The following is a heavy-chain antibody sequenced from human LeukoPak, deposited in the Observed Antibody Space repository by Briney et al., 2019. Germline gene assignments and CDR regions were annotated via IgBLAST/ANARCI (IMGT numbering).Heavy chain of an antibody. CDR1: GFTFDDYG. D-gene: IGHD6-13*01. Sequence: GGSLRLSCAASGFTFDDYGMSWVRQAPGKGLEWVANIKQDGSEKYYVDSVKGRFTISRDNAKNSLYLQMNSLRAEDTAVYYCATSAADDYYYYYYMDVLGKGTTVTVSS. V-gene: IGHV3-7*01. J-gene: IGHJ6*03. CDR3: ATSAADDYYYYYYMDV. CDR2: IKQDGSEK.